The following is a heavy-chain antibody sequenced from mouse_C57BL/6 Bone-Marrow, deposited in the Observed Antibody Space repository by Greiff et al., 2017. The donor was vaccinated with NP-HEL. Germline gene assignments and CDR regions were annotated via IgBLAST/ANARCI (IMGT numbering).Heavy chain of an antibody. J-gene: IGHJ1*03. CDR3: ARDDGYDEDWYFDV. V-gene: IGHV5-4*01. CDR2: ISDGGSYT. Sequence: DVKLQESGGGLVKPGGSLKLSCAASGFTFSSYAMSWVRQTPEKRLEWVATISDGGSYTYYPDNVKGRFTISRDNAKNNLYLQMSHLKSEDTAMYYCARDDGYDEDWYFDVWGTGTTVTVSS. D-gene: IGHD2-2*01. CDR1: GFTFSSYA.